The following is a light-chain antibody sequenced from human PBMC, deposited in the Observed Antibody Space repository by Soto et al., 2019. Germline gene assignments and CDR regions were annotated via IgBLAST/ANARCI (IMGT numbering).Light chain of an antibody. CDR2: GAS. J-gene: IGKJ2*01. V-gene: IGKV3-20*01. CDR1: QSVRSTF. CDR3: QQYHDSPMNT. Sequence: VLPQSPDTLSLSPGDRVTLSCRASQSVRSTFLAWYQQKPGQAPRLLIYGASNRPTGIPDRFSGSASVTDFTPTISRLEPDDSAVYYCQQYHDSPMNTFGQGTKLEIK.